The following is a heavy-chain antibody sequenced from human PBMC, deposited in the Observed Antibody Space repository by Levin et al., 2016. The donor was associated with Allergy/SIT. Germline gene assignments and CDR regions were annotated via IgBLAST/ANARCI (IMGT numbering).Heavy chain of an antibody. V-gene: IGHV3-23*01. CDR2: ISNSGGST. Sequence: WIRQPPGKGLEWVSTISNSGGSTYYADSVKGRFTISRDNSKNTLYLQMNSLRAEDTAVYYCAKEKWLGRYFDYWGQGTLVTVSS. J-gene: IGHJ4*02. D-gene: IGHD6-19*01. CDR3: AKEKWLGRYFDY.